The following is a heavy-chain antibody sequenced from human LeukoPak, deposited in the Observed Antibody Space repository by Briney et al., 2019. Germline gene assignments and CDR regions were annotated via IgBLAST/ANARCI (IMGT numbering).Heavy chain of an antibody. CDR1: GYTLTSYA. D-gene: IGHD6-6*01. Sequence: ASVKVSCKASGYTLTSYAMNWVRQAPGQGLEWMGWINTNTGNPTYAQGFTGRFVFSLDTSVSTAYLQISSLKAEDTAVYYCARDLFKSYSSSSEYFDYWGQGTLVTVSS. CDR2: INTNTGNP. CDR3: ARDLFKSYSSSSEYFDY. J-gene: IGHJ4*02. V-gene: IGHV7-4-1*02.